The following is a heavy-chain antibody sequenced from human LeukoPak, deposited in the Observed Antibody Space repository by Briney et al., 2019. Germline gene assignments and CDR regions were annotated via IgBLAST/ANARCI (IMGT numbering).Heavy chain of an antibody. CDR1: GYNFTSHW. D-gene: IGHD3-10*01. J-gene: IGHJ3*02. CDR3: ARRLFGSGSDGVFDM. V-gene: IGHV5-51*01. Sequence: GESLKISCKGSGYNFTSHWIGWVRQMPGKGLEWMGIIHPGDSDTRNSPSFQGQVTISADKSITTAYLQWSSLKASDTAMYYCARRLFGSGSDGVFDMWGQGTMVTVSS. CDR2: IHPGDSDT.